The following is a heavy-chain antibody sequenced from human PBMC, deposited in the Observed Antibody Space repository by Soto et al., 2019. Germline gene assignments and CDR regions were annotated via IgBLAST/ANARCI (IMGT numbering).Heavy chain of an antibody. J-gene: IGHJ4*02. D-gene: IGHD6-25*01. CDR3: ASRLLYGSGWHPFYY. V-gene: IGHV4-59*12. Sequence: SETLSLTCTVSGGSISSYYWSWIRQPPGKGLEWIGYIYYSGSTNYNPSLKSRVTISVDTSKNQFSLKLSSVTAADTAVYYCASRLLYGSGWHPFYYWGQGTLVTVSS. CDR1: GGSISSYY. CDR2: IYYSGST.